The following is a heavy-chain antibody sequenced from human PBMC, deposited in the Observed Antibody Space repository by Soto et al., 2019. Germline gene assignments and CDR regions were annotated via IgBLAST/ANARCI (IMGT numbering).Heavy chain of an antibody. D-gene: IGHD3-16*02. CDR2: MNPNSGNT. V-gene: IGHV1-8*01. Sequence: ASVKVSCKASGYTFTSYDINWVRQATGQGLEWMGWMNPNSGNTGYAQKFQGRVTMTRNTSISTAYMELSSLRSEDTAVYYCARGVTHMITFGGVIVKFAFDIWGQGTMVTVS. CDR1: GYTFTSYD. CDR3: ARGVTHMITFGGVIVKFAFDI. J-gene: IGHJ3*02.